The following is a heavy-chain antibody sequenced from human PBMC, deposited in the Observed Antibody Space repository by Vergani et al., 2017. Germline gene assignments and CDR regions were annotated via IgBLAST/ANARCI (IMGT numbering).Heavy chain of an antibody. CDR2: IYYSGST. D-gene: IGHD2-2*02. CDR3: DRGRYRRHRNYYYYMDV. V-gene: IGHV4-31*03. CDR1: GGSISSGGYY. J-gene: IGHJ6*03. Sequence: QVQLQESGPGLVKPSQTLSLTCTVSGGSISSGGYYWSWIRQHPGKGLEWIGYIYYSGSTYYNPSLKSRVTISVDTSKNQFSLKLSSVTAADTAVYYCDRGRYRRHRNYYYYMDVWGKGTTVTVSS.